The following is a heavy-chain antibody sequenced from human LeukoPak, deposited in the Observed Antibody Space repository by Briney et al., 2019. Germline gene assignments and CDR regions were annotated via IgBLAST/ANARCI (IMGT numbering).Heavy chain of an antibody. D-gene: IGHD5-24*01. CDR2: LSDSGGST. CDR1: GFTFSNYA. Sequence: PGGSLRFSCAASGFTFSNYAMSRVRQGPGKGLVWVSTLSDSGGSTYYADSVKGRFTISTDNSKNTLFLQMSSLRVEDTAVYYCVNQKGRLGYNILDVWGQGTTVTVSS. V-gene: IGHV3-23*01. J-gene: IGHJ6*02. CDR3: VNQKGRLGYNILDV.